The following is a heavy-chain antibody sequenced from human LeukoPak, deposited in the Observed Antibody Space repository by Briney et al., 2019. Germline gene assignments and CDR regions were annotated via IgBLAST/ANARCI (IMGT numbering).Heavy chain of an antibody. D-gene: IGHD1-26*01. Sequence: PSETLSLTCTVSGGSISSSSYYWGWIRQPPGKGLEWIGSIYYSGSTYYNPSLKSRVTISVDKSKNQLSLRLNFVTAADTAVYYCARDVGQRSEAIWGQGTMVIVS. J-gene: IGHJ3*02. V-gene: IGHV4-39*07. CDR3: ARDVGQRSEAI. CDR1: GGSISSSSYY. CDR2: IYYSGST.